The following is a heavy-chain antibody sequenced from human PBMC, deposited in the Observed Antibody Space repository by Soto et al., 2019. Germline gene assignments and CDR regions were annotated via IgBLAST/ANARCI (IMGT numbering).Heavy chain of an antibody. CDR3: ARTRSAWSDFLYYSFEV. CDR2: ISYDSTKT. CDR1: GFTFNSYG. Sequence: QVQLVESGGGVVQPGRSLRLSCAASGFTFNSYGMHWVRQGPGNGLEWVAFISYDSTKTYYADSVKGRFTISRDNSNSAMYVQMNSLTGEDTAVYYCARTRSAWSDFLYYSFEVWGQGTTVTVSS. J-gene: IGHJ6*02. D-gene: IGHD1-26*01. V-gene: IGHV3-30*03.